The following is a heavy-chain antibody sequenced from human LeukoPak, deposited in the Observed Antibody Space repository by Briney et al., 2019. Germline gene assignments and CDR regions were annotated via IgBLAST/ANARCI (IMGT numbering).Heavy chain of an antibody. Sequence: PGGSLRLSCAASGFTFSSYGMHWVRQAPGKGLEWVAVISYDGSNKYYADSVKGRFTISRDNSKNTLYLQMNSLRAEDTALYHCARDSGKGFLYYMDVWGKGTTVTISS. CDR1: GFTFSSYG. V-gene: IGHV3-30*03. CDR3: ARDSGKGFLYYMDV. J-gene: IGHJ6*03. D-gene: IGHD2-15*01. CDR2: ISYDGSNK.